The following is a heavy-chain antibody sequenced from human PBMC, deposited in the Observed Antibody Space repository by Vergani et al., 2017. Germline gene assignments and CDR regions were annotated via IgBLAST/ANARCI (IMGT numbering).Heavy chain of an antibody. CDR1: GYSFTSYW. J-gene: IGHJ5*02. CDR2: IYPGDSDT. Sequence: EVQLVQSGAEVKKPGESLKISCKGSGYSFTSYWIGWVHQMPGKGLEWMGIIYPGDSDTRYSPSFQGQVTISADKSISTAYLQWSSLKASDTAMYYCARRYCSSTSCYGSTRWFDPWGQGTLVTVSS. V-gene: IGHV5-51*07. D-gene: IGHD2-2*01. CDR3: ARRYCSSTSCYGSTRWFDP.